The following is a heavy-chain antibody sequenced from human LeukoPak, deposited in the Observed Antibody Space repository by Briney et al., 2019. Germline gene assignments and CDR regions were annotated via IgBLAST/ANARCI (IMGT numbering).Heavy chain of an antibody. J-gene: IGHJ3*02. Sequence: SVKVSCKASGGTFSSYAISWVRQAPGQGLEWMGRIIPIFGTANYAQKFQGRVTITTDESTSTAYMELSSLRSEDTAVYYCLLRNDSWSGGAFDIWGQGTMVTVSS. D-gene: IGHD3-3*01. V-gene: IGHV1-69*05. CDR1: GGTFSSYA. CDR3: LLRNDSWSGGAFDI. CDR2: IIPIFGTA.